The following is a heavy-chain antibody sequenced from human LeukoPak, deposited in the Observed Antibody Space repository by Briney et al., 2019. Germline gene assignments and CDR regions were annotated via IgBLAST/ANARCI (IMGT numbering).Heavy chain of an antibody. J-gene: IGHJ6*03. CDR2: IYYSGST. CDR1: GGSISSGDYY. V-gene: IGHV4-30-4*01. D-gene: IGHD2-2*01. Sequence: SETLSLTCTVSGGSISSGDYYWSWIRQPPGKGLEWIGYIYYSGSTYYNPSLKSRVTISVDTSKNQFSLKLSSVTAADTAVYYCAREDIVVVPAAIGYYYYYMDVWGKGTTVTVSS. CDR3: AREDIVVVPAAIGYYYYYMDV.